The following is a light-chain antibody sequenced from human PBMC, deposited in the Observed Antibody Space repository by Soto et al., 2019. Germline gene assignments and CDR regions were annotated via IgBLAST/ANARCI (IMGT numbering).Light chain of an antibody. CDR3: PQYVSLTRT. J-gene: IGKJ5*01. CDR2: EAS. V-gene: IGKV1-33*01. CDR1: QDIHKN. Sequence: DSQMTQSPSSLSASVRDRVTIXXQASQDIHKNLIGDQQEPGKAPHXVRDEASDLERGGPSRFSGSGSGTDFTFTISSLQPVDFATYYCPQYVSLTRTFGPGTRLEIK.